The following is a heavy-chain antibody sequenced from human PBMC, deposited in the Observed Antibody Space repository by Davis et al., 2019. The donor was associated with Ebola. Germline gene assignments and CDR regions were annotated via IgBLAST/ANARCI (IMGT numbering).Heavy chain of an antibody. D-gene: IGHD3-16*02. J-gene: IGHJ5*02. CDR1: GYTFTSYG. V-gene: IGHV1-18*01. Sequence: SVTVPRQASGYTFTSYGITWVRQATGQGLEGMGWSSAYNDKTNDAQKLQGRVTMTTDTSTSTAYMELRNLRSDDTAVYYCARDMGIVHEANWFDPWGQGTLVTVSS. CDR2: SSAYNDKT. CDR3: ARDMGIVHEANWFDP.